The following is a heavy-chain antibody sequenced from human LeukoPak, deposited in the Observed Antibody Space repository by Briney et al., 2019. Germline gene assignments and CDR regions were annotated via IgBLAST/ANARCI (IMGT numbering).Heavy chain of an antibody. V-gene: IGHV4-59*08. CDR1: VDSITNYY. CDR3: TSHIVAKTAVDY. CDR2: ISYRGRT. Sequence: KPSDTLALTCAVSVDSITNYYWSWIRQPPGKGLEWSAYISYRGRTNYNPSLKSRVTISLDTSKSQFSLNLSSVTAADTAVYYCTSHIVAKTAVDYWGQGTLVTVSS. J-gene: IGHJ4*02. D-gene: IGHD5-12*01.